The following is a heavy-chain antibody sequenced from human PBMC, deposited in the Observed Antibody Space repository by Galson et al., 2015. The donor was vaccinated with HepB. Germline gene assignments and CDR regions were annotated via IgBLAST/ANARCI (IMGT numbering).Heavy chain of an antibody. J-gene: IGHJ4*02. D-gene: IGHD4-17*01. CDR1: GFSLSTSGVG. Sequence: ALVKPTQTLTLTCTFSGFSLSTSGVGVGWIRQPPGKALEWLALIYWDDDKRYSPSLKSRLTITKDTSKNQVVLTMTNMDPVDTATYYCAHRLGYGEDFDYWGQGTLVTVSS. V-gene: IGHV2-5*02. CDR3: AHRLGYGEDFDY. CDR2: IYWDDDK.